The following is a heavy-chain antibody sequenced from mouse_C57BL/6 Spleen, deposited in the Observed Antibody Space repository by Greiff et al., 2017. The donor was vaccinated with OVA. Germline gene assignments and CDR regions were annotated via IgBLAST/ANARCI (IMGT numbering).Heavy chain of an antibody. J-gene: IGHJ2*01. CDR3: ARGDYGPFDY. CDR2: ISYDGSN. D-gene: IGHD1-2*01. Sequence: EVKLMESGPGLVKPSQSLSLTCSVTGYSITSGYYWNWIRQFPGNKLEWMGYISYDGSNNYNPSLKNRISITRDTSKNQFFLKLNSVTTEDTATYYCARGDYGPFDYWGQGTTLTVSS. V-gene: IGHV3-6*01. CDR1: GYSITSGYY.